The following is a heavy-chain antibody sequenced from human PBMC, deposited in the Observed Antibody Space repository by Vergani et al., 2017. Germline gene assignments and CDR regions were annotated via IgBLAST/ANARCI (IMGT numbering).Heavy chain of an antibody. CDR1: GYPFTGYY. J-gene: IGHJ5*02. D-gene: IGHD2-2*02. CDR2: IKPNSGGT. CDR3: AXAHIVVVPAAIYDWFDP. Sequence: VQLVQSGAEVKKPGASVKVSCKASGYPFTGYYMHWVRQAPGQGLEWMVWIKPNSGGTNYAQKFQGRVTMTRDPSLSTAYMELSRLRSVDTAVYYCAXAHIVVVPAAIYDWFDPWGQGTLVTVSS. V-gene: IGHV1-2*02.